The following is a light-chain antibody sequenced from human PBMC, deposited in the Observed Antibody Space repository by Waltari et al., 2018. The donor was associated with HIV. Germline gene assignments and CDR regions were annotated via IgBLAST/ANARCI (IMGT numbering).Light chain of an antibody. CDR2: KSS. V-gene: IGKV1-5*03. CDR3: QQYDSDPS. Sequence: ILMTQPPSTLSAFVGDRVSNTCRASLRVNTWLAWYQQKPGRHPKHLIYKSSILQVGVPTRFSGSGSGTKFTLTITSLQPDDFATYYCQQYDSDPSFGQGTRL. J-gene: IGKJ5*01. CDR1: LRVNTW.